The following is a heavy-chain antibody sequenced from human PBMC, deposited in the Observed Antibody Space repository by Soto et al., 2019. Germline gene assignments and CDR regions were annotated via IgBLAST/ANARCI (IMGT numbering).Heavy chain of an antibody. CDR2: ISYDGTIK. D-gene: IGHD2-21*02. V-gene: IGHV3-30*18. J-gene: IGHJ6*03. CDR1: GFTFSTYG. Sequence: QVQLVESGGGEVQPGRSLTISCAASGFTFSTYGMHWVRQTPGKGLEWVAVISYDGTIKFYSDSVKGRFTISRDNFKNTLTLQMNSLRADDTAVYSCAKDLQSYGDYDYYCY. CDR3: AKDLQSYGDYDYYCY.